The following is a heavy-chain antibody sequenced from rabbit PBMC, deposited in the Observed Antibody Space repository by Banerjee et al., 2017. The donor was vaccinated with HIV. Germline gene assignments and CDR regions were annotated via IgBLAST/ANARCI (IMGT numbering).Heavy chain of an antibody. J-gene: IGHJ6*01. V-gene: IGHV1S40*01. Sequence: QSLEESGGDLVKPGASLTLTCTASGFSFIAGYYMCWVRQAPGKGLEWIACIHGGSRNNIYYASWAKGRFTISKTSSTTVTLQMTSLTVADTGTYFCARDTSSSFSSYGMDLWGPGTLVTVS. CDR2: IHGGSRNNI. CDR3: ARDTSSSFSSYGMDL. D-gene: IGHD1-1*01. CDR1: GFSFIAGYY.